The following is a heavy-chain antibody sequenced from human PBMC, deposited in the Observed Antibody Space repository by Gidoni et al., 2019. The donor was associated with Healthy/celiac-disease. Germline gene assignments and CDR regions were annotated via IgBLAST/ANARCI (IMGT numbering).Heavy chain of an antibody. D-gene: IGHD2-15*01. Sequence: QLQLQESGPGLVKPSETLSLPCTFSGGSLRIMCYYWCWLRQPPGKGLEWIGSIYYSGSTYYNPSLKSRVTISVDTSKNQFSLKLSSVTAADTAVYYCARLRYDCSGGSCYSGKGRLRYNWFDPWGQGTLVTVSS. V-gene: IGHV4-39*01. CDR3: ARLRYDCSGGSCYSGKGRLRYNWFDP. CDR1: GGSLRIMCYY. J-gene: IGHJ5*02. CDR2: IYYSGST.